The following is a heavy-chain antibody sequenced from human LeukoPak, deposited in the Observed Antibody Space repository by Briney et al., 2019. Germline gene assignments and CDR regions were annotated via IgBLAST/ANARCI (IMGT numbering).Heavy chain of an antibody. J-gene: IGHJ4*02. V-gene: IGHV3-74*01. Sequence: GGSLRLSCVASGFTFSSYWMHWVRQAPGKGLVWVSRINSDGSITTYADSVKGRFTISRDSAKNTLYLQMNSLRAEDTAMYHCAIVVASIAWGQGTLVTVSS. CDR2: INSDGSIT. D-gene: IGHD5-12*01. CDR1: GFTFSSYW. CDR3: AIVVASIA.